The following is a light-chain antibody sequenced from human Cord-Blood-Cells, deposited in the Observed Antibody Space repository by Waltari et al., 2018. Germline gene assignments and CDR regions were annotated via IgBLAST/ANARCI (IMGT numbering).Light chain of an antibody. Sequence: EIVLPQSPGTLSLSPGERATLSCRASQSVKSSYLAWYQQKPGQALRLLIYGVSSTATGIPDRFSGSGSVTDFTLTISRLEPEDFAVYYCQQYGSSAPWTFGQGTKVEIK. CDR3: QQYGSSAPWT. V-gene: IGKV3-20*01. CDR1: QSVKSSY. J-gene: IGKJ1*01. CDR2: GVS.